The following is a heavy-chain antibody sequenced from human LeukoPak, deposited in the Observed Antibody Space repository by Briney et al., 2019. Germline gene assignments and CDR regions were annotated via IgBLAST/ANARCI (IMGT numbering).Heavy chain of an antibody. CDR1: GFTFSSYG. Sequence: PGRSLRLSCAASGFTFSSYGMHWVRQAPGKGLEWVAVIWYDGSNKYYADSVKGRFTISRDNSKNTLYLRMNSLRAEDTAVYYCARGFRASLDYWGQGTLVTVSS. J-gene: IGHJ4*02. V-gene: IGHV3-33*01. CDR2: IWYDGSNK. CDR3: ARGFRASLDY.